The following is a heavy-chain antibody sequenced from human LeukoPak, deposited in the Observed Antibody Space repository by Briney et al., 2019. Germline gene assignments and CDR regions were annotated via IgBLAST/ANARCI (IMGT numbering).Heavy chain of an antibody. Sequence: GGSLRLSCAASGFTFSSYAMSWVRQAPGKGLEWVSAISGSGGSTYYADSVKGRFTISRDNSKNTLYPQMNSLRAEDTAVYYCAKDPRPGRDNDAFDIWGQGTMVTVSS. CDR1: GFTFSSYA. V-gene: IGHV3-23*01. J-gene: IGHJ3*02. CDR3: AKDPRPGRDNDAFDI. D-gene: IGHD5-24*01. CDR2: ISGSGGST.